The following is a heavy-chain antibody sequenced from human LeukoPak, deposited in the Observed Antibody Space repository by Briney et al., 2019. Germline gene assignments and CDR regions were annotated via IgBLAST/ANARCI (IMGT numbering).Heavy chain of an antibody. CDR1: GFTFSDYF. V-gene: IGHV3-11*04. CDR3: ARDPNGVVATIGDAFDI. D-gene: IGHD5-12*01. CDR2: INSAGDNI. Sequence: PGGSLRLSCVASGFTFSDYFMSWIRQAPGKGLEWLSFINSAGDNIYYADSVKGRFTISRDNAKNSLYLQMNSLRAEDTAVYYCARDPNGVVATIGDAFDIWGQGTMVTVSS. J-gene: IGHJ3*02.